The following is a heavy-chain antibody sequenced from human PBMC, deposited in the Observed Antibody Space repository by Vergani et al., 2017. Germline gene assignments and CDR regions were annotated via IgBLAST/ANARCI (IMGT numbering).Heavy chain of an antibody. CDR3: ARDSSGWQTYWYFDL. Sequence: QVQLVQSGAEVKKPGSSVKVSCKASGGTFSSYAISWVRQAPGQGLKWMGGTIPIFGTANYAQKFQGRVTITAEESTSAAYMELSSLRSEDTAVYYCARDSSGWQTYWYFDLWGRGTLVTGSS. V-gene: IGHV1-69*01. CDR1: GGTFSSYA. D-gene: IGHD6-19*01. CDR2: TIPIFGTA. J-gene: IGHJ2*01.